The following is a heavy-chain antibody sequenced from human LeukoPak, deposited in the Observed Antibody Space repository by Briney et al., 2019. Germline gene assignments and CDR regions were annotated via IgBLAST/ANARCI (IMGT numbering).Heavy chain of an antibody. V-gene: IGHV4-39*01. Sequence: SETLSLTCTVSGGSISSSSYYWGWIRQPPGKGLEWIGGIYYSGSTYYNPSLKSRVTISVDTSKNQFSLKLSSVTAADTAVYYCAPFTYGDYVQHWGQGTLVTVSS. CDR3: APFTYGDYVQH. J-gene: IGHJ1*01. CDR2: IYYSGST. D-gene: IGHD4-17*01. CDR1: GGSISSSSYY.